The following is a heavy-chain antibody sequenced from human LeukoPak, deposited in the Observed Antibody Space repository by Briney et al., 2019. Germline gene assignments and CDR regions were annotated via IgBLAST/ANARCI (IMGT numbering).Heavy chain of an antibody. V-gene: IGHV4-34*01. Sequence: SETLSLTCAVYGGSFSGYYWSWIRQPPGKGLEWVGEINHSGSTNYNPSLKSRVTISVDTSKNQFSLKLSSVTAADTAVYYCARRGVPAAKNYNWFDPWGQGTLVTASS. J-gene: IGHJ5*02. CDR1: GGSFSGYY. CDR3: ARRGVPAAKNYNWFDP. D-gene: IGHD2-2*01. CDR2: INHSGST.